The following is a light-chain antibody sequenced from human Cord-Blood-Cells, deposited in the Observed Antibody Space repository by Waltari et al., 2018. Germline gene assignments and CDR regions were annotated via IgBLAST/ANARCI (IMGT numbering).Light chain of an antibody. CDR1: SSDVGGYNY. CDR3: CSYAGSYTYV. Sequence: QSALTQPRSVSGSSGQSVTISCTGTSSDVGGYNYVSWYPQPPGKAPKLLIYDVSKRPSGVPDRFSGSKSGTTASLTISALQAEDEADYYCCSYAGSYTYVFGTGTKVTVL. J-gene: IGLJ1*01. V-gene: IGLV2-11*01. CDR2: DVS.